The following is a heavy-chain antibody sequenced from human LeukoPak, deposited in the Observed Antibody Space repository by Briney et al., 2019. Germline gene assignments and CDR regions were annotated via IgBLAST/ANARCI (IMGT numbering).Heavy chain of an antibody. Sequence: GASVKVSCKASGYTFTSYYMHWVRQAPGQGLEWMGIINPSGGSTSYAQKFQGRVTMTRDTSTSTVYMELGSLRSEDTAVYYCARDQRYYDSSGHFDYWGQGTLVTVSS. CDR1: GYTFTSYY. V-gene: IGHV1-46*01. D-gene: IGHD3-22*01. CDR3: ARDQRYYDSSGHFDY. J-gene: IGHJ4*02. CDR2: INPSGGST.